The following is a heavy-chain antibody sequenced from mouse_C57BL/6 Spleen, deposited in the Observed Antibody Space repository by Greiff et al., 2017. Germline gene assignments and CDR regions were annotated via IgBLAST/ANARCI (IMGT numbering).Heavy chain of an antibody. Sequence: QVQLQQPGAELVMPGASVKLSCKASGYTFTSYWMHWVKQRPGQGLEWIGEIDPSDSYTNYNQKFKGKSTLNVDKSSRTAYMQRSSLTSEDSAVYYCARALYYSNYWCAYWGQGTLGTFSA. J-gene: IGHJ3*01. CDR1: GYTFTSYW. V-gene: IGHV1-69*01. CDR2: IDPSDSYT. D-gene: IGHD2-5*01. CDR3: ARALYYSNYWCAY.